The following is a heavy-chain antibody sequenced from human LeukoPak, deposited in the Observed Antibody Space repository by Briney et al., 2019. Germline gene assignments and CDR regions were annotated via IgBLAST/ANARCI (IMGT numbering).Heavy chain of an antibody. CDR3: AWSSGYYLNAFDI. CDR1: GGSFRGYY. CDR2: INHSGST. Sequence: SETLSLTCAVYGGSFRGYYWSWIRQPPGKGLEWIGEINHSGSTNYNPSLKSRVTISVDTSKNQSSLKLSSVTAADTAVYYCAWSSGYYLNAFDIWGQGTMVTVSS. D-gene: IGHD3-22*01. V-gene: IGHV4-34*01. J-gene: IGHJ3*02.